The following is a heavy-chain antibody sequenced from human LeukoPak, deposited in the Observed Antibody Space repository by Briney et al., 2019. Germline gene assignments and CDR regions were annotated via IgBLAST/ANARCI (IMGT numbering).Heavy chain of an antibody. CDR2: ISYDGSDR. D-gene: IGHD1-7*01. CDR1: GFTFSTYG. V-gene: IGHV3-30*02. Sequence: GGSLRLSCAVSGFTFSTYGMHWVRQAPGKGLEWVTFISYDGSDRYYADSVKGRFTISRDNSKNTLYLQMNSLRAEDTAVYYCAKELGSRTTAFDYWGQGTLVTVSS. CDR3: AKELGSRTTAFDY. J-gene: IGHJ4*02.